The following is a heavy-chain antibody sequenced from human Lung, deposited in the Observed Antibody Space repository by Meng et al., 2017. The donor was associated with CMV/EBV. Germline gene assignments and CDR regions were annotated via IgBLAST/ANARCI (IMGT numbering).Heavy chain of an antibody. V-gene: IGHV4-30-4*01. CDR3: ARGELLWDY. Sequence: VHMKESGPGLVKPSQPLSLTCTVSVDSISSGEYFWSWIRQPPGKGLEWIGYMDYRGSTFYNPSLKSRVTISVDTSKNQFSLKLSSVTAADTAVYFCARGELLWDYWGQGTLVTVSS. D-gene: IGHD2-2*01. CDR1: VDSISSGEYF. J-gene: IGHJ4*02. CDR2: MDYRGST.